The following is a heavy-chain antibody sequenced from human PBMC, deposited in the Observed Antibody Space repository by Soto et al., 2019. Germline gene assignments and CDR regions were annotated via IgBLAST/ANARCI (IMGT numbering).Heavy chain of an antibody. J-gene: IGHJ5*02. CDR3: ARDAMFRRRGNWFDP. CDR1: GFTFSSYA. Sequence: GGSLRLSCAASGFTFSSYAMHWVRQAPGKGLEWVAVISYDGSNKYYADSVKGRFTISRDNSKNTLYLQMNSLRAEDTAVYYCARDAMFRRRGNWFDPWGQGTLVTVSS. D-gene: IGHD3-10*02. V-gene: IGHV3-30-3*01. CDR2: ISYDGSNK.